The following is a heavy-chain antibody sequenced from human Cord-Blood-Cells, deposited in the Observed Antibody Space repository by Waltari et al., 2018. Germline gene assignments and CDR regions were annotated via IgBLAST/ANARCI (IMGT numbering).Heavy chain of an antibody. CDR1: GGSISSSSYY. Sequence: QLQLQESGPGLVKPSETLSLTCTVSGGSISSSSYYWGWIRQPRGKGLEWIGSSYYRGSTYYNPSLKNRVTIAVDTSKNQFSLKLSSVTAADTAVYYCARHRAGLWPTWGQGTLVTVSS. CDR2: SYYRGST. D-gene: IGHD5-18*01. J-gene: IGHJ4*02. CDR3: ARHRAGLWPT. V-gene: IGHV4-39*01.